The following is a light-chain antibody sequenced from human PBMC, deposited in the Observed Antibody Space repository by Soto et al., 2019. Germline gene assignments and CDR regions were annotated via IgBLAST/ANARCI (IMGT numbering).Light chain of an antibody. CDR1: QSVSDC. CDR3: QQYYISFRT. Sequence: DIQMTQSLSTLSAYVGDSVTITCRASQSVSDCLAWYQHKPGKAPRLLIYDASSLESGVPSRFSGSGSGTEFTLTISSLQPDGFATYYCQQYYISFRTFGQGTKVDIK. CDR2: DAS. V-gene: IGKV1-5*01. J-gene: IGKJ1*01.